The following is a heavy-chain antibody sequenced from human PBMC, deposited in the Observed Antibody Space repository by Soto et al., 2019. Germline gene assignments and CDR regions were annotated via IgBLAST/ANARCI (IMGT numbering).Heavy chain of an antibody. CDR2: ISSSSSYI. CDR3: ARDSGSYYRYYYGMDV. D-gene: IGHD1-26*01. Sequence: EVQLVESGGGLVKPGGSLRLSCAASGFTFSSYSMNWVRQAPGKGLEWVSSISSSSSYIYYADSVKGRFTISRDNAKNSLYLQMNSLRAEDTAVYYCARDSGSYYRYYYGMDVWGQGTTVTVSS. CDR1: GFTFSSYS. V-gene: IGHV3-21*01. J-gene: IGHJ6*02.